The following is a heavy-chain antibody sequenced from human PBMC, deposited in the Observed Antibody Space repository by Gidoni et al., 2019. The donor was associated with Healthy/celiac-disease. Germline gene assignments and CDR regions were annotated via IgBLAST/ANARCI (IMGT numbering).Heavy chain of an antibody. Sequence: QLQLPESAPGLGKPSETLSLTCTVSGGSISSSSYYWGWNRQPPGKELEWIGSIYYSGSTYYNPSLKSRVTISVDTSKNQFSLKLSSVTAADTAVYYCARLMAVAGTHFDYWGQGTLVTVSS. J-gene: IGHJ4*02. CDR3: ARLMAVAGTHFDY. CDR2: IYYSGST. CDR1: GGSISSSSYY. D-gene: IGHD6-19*01. V-gene: IGHV4-39*01.